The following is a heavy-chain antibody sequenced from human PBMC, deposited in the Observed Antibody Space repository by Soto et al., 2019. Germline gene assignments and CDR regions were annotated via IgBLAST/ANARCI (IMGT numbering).Heavy chain of an antibody. CDR2: IKHSGST. V-gene: IGHV4-34*01. CDR1: GGSFSGYY. CDR3: ARWGRRYCSSTSCYVWYYGMDV. D-gene: IGHD2-2*01. J-gene: IGHJ6*02. Sequence: PSETLSLTCEVYGGSFSGYYVSWRRQPPGKGVECVGEIKHSGSTNYKPSLKSRVTISVDTSKNQFSLKLSSVTAADTAVYYCARWGRRYCSSTSCYVWYYGMDVWGQGTTVTVSS.